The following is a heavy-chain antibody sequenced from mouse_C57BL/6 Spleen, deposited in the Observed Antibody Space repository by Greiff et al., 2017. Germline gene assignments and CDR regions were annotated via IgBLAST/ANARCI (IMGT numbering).Heavy chain of an antibody. CDR3: ARWVYYGYESTY. Sequence: EVQLQQSGPELVKPGASVKISCKASGYTFTDYYMNWVKQSHGKSLEWIGDINPNNGGTSYNQKFKGKATLTVDKSSSTAYMELRSLTSEDSAVYYCARWVYYGYESTYWGQGTLVTVSA. V-gene: IGHV1-26*01. CDR2: INPNNGGT. D-gene: IGHD2-2*01. J-gene: IGHJ3*01. CDR1: GYTFTDYY.